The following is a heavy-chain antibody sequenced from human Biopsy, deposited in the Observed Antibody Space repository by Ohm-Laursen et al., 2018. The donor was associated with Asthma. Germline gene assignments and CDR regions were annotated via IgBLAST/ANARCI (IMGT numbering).Heavy chain of an antibody. Sequence: SPRLSCAASGFTFSSYSMNWVRQAPGKGLEWVSYISSSSSTIYHADSVKGRFTISRDNAKNSLYLQMNSLRDEDTAVYYCARDAGYCGGDCYSLLEYYYYYYGMDVWGQGTTVTVSS. V-gene: IGHV3-48*02. CDR2: ISSSSSTI. D-gene: IGHD2-21*02. CDR3: ARDAGYCGGDCYSLLEYYYYYYGMDV. CDR1: GFTFSSYS. J-gene: IGHJ6*02.